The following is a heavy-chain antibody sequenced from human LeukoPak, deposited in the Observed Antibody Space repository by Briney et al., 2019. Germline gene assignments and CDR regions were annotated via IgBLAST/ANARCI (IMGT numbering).Heavy chain of an antibody. V-gene: IGHV3-20*04. Sequence: LAGGSLRLSCAASGFTFDDYGMSWVRQAPGKGLEWVSGINWNGGSTGYADSVKGRFTISRDNAKNSLYLQMNSLRAEDTALYYCARDAYNWNSLGGSTPYYYMDVWGKGTTVTVSS. CDR1: GFTFDDYG. D-gene: IGHD1-20*01. CDR2: INWNGGST. J-gene: IGHJ6*03. CDR3: ARDAYNWNSLGGSTPYYYMDV.